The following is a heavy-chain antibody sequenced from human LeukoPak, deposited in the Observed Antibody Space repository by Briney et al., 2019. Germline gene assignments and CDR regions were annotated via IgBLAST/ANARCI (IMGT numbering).Heavy chain of an antibody. D-gene: IGHD2-2*02. Sequence: PGGTLRLSCAASGFTFSSYSMNWVRQAPGKGLEWVSSISSSSSYIYYADSVKGRFTISRDNAKNSLYLQMNSLRAEDTAVYYCVVVPAAIDFGMDVWGQGTTVTASS. J-gene: IGHJ6*02. V-gene: IGHV3-21*01. CDR3: VVVPAAIDFGMDV. CDR2: ISSSSSYI. CDR1: GFTFSSYS.